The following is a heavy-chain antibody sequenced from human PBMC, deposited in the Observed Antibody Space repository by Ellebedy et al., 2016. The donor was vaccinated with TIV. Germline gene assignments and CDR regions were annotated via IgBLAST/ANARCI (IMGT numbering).Heavy chain of an antibody. CDR2: ISGSGGAT. V-gene: IGHV3-23*01. D-gene: IGHD2-2*01. J-gene: IGHJ3*02. Sequence: GGSLRLSCAASGFTFSSYGMSWVRQAPGKGPEWFSAISGSGGATVYADSVKGRFTISRDNSKNTLYMQMNSLRAEDTAVYYCAKGRIVAPGRHDSFDIWGQGTMVTVSS. CDR1: GFTFSSYG. CDR3: AKGRIVAPGRHDSFDI.